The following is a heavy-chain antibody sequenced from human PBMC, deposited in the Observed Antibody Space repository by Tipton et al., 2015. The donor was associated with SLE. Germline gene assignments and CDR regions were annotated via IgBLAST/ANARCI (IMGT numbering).Heavy chain of an antibody. CDR1: GFTFSSYA. CDR2: ISYDGSNK. CDR3: ARSATVTTGVVDY. Sequence: RSLRLSCAASGFTFSSYAMHWVRQAPGKGLEWVAVISYDGSNKYYADSVKGRFTISRDNSKNTLYLQMNSLRAEDTAVYYCARSATVTTGVVDYWGQGTLVTVSS. J-gene: IGHJ4*02. D-gene: IGHD4-17*01. V-gene: IGHV3-30*04.